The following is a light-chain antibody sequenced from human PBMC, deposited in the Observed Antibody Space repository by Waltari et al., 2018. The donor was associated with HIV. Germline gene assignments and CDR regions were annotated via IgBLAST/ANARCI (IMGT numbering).Light chain of an antibody. CDR1: QSVSNN. Sequence: EIVFKQSPAPLSLSPGERATLSCRTHQSVSNNFDCYQQRPVQDPGHLIYLPSNRGTGIPARFSGSGSGTDFTITIRSRVHEDFVGYYCQKRSNGPRCTFGQGTRLEI. CDR3: QKRSNGPRCT. V-gene: IGKV3-11*01. CDR2: LPS. J-gene: IGKJ2*02.